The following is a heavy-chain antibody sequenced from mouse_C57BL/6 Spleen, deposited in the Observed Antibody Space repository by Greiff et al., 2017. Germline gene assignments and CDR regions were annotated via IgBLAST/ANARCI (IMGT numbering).Heavy chain of an antibody. Sequence: VQLQQPGAELVRPGSSVKLSCKASGYTFTSYGMHWVKQRPIQGLEWIGNIDPSDSETHYNQKFKDKATLTVDNSSSTAYMLLSSLTSEDSAVYYCAVAGDGYRFDYWGQGTLVTVSA. CDR3: AVAGDGYRFDY. CDR1: GYTFTSYG. J-gene: IGHJ3*01. D-gene: IGHD2-3*01. CDR2: IDPSDSET. V-gene: IGHV1-52*01.